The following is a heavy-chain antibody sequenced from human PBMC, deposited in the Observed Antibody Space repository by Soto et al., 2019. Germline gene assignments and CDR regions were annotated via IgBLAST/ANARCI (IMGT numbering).Heavy chain of an antibody. CDR2: IFSNDEN. CDR1: GFSLSNARMG. V-gene: IGHV2-26*01. CDR3: ARIQGYGDYFFDY. Sequence: QVTLKESGPVLVKPTETLTLTCTVSGFSLSNARMGVSWIRQPPGKALEWLAHIFSNDENAYSTSLKSRLTISKDTSKSQVVLTMANMDPVDTATYYCARIQGYGDYFFDYWGQGTLVTVSS. D-gene: IGHD4-17*01. J-gene: IGHJ4*02.